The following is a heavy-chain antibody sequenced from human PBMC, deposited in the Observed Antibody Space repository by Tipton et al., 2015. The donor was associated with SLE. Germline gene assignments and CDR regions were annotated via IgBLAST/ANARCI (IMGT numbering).Heavy chain of an antibody. V-gene: IGHV4-59*01. D-gene: IGHD2-2*01. J-gene: IGHJ4*02. Sequence: TLSLICTVSGGSISNYYWNWIRQPPGKGLEWIGYIFYSGSTNYNPSLKSRVTISVDTSKNQFSLKLKSVTAADSAVYYCARERYCSGASCYAPDYWGQGTLVTVSS. CDR1: GGSISNYY. CDR2: IFYSGST. CDR3: ARERYCSGASCYAPDY.